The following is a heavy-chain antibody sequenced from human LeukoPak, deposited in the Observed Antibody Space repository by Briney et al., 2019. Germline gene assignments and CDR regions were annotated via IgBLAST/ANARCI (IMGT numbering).Heavy chain of an antibody. Sequence: GGSLRLSCTGFIFSNYAVSWVRQAPGKGLEWVSAVSGDGVRTFYADSVKGRFTISRDNSMSTLSLQMNSLRAEDTAVYYCAKEQDNQLLLTHFDYWGQGILVTVSS. CDR2: VSGDGVRT. V-gene: IGHV3-23*01. D-gene: IGHD2-2*01. CDR1: GFIFSNYA. CDR3: AKEQDNQLLLTHFDY. J-gene: IGHJ4*02.